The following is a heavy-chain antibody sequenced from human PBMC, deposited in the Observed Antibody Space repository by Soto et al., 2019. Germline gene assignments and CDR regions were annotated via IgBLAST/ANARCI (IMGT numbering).Heavy chain of an antibody. Sequence: GASVKVSCKASGYTFTSYDINWVRQATGQGLEWMGWMNPNSGNTGYAQKFQGRVTMTRNTSISTAHMELSRLRSDDTAVYYCARAPYSSSIYYYYGMDVWGQGTTVTVSS. D-gene: IGHD6-6*01. CDR1: GYTFTSYD. CDR2: MNPNSGNT. CDR3: ARAPYSSSIYYYYGMDV. V-gene: IGHV1-8*01. J-gene: IGHJ6*02.